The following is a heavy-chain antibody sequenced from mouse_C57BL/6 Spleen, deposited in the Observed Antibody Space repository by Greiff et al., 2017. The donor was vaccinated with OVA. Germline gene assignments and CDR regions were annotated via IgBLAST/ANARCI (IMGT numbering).Heavy chain of an antibody. D-gene: IGHD2-4*01. CDR2: ILPGGGST. J-gene: IGHJ3*01. CDR1: GYTFTGYW. CDR3: AREFYYDGFAY. Sequence: VQLQQSGPELVKPGASVKISCKATGYTFTGYWIEWVKQRPGHGLEWIGEILPGGGSTNYNEKFKGKATFTADTSSNTAYMQLSSLTTEDSAIYYCAREFYYDGFAYWGQGTLVTVSA. V-gene: IGHV1-9*01.